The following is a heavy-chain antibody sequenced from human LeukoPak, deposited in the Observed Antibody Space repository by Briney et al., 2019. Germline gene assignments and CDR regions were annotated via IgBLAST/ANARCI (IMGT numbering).Heavy chain of an antibody. CDR2: ISDSGGST. CDR1: GFTFSNYA. J-gene: IGHJ4*02. D-gene: IGHD5-18*01. Sequence: GGSLRLSCAASGFTFSNYAMSWVRQAPGKGLEWVSDISDSGGSTYYADSVKGRFTISRDNAKNSLYLQMNSLRAEDTAVYYCARDPPRYGVREPRRTDYWGQGTLVTVSS. V-gene: IGHV3-23*01. CDR3: ARDPPRYGVREPRRTDY.